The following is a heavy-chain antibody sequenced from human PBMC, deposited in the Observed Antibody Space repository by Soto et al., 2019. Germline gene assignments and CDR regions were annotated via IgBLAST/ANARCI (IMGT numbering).Heavy chain of an antibody. J-gene: IGHJ6*02. CDR1: GFSFDDYA. V-gene: IGHV3-15*01. CDR2: IKSKTDGGTT. CDR3: TTGVAAGYYYYYYGMDV. Sequence: EVQLVESGGGLVQPGRSLRLFCAASGFSFDDYAMHWVRQAPGKGLEWVGRIKSKTDGGTTDYAAPVKGRFTISRDDLKNTLYLQMNSLKTEDTAVYYCTTGVAAGYYYYYYGMDVWGQGTTVTVSS. D-gene: IGHD6-13*01.